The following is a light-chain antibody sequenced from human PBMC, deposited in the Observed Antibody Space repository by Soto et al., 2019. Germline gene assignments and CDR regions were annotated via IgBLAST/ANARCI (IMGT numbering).Light chain of an antibody. CDR2: RHD. CDR3: AVWDDSLNGVV. V-gene: IGLV1-47*01. CDR1: TSNIGSNH. Sequence: QSVLTQPPSASATPGQRVTVSCSGSTSNIGSNHVSWYQHHPGAAPKLLIYRHDLRPSGVPDRFSGSKSGTSASLAIRGLQSEDEAIYYCAVWDDSLNGVVFGGGTQLTVL. J-gene: IGLJ3*02.